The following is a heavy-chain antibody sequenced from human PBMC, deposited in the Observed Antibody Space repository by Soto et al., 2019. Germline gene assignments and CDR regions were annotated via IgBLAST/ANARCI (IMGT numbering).Heavy chain of an antibody. D-gene: IGHD3-3*01. J-gene: IGHJ6*02. CDR1: YW. CDR3: ARITIFGVAISYGMDV. Sequence: YWIGWVRQMPGKGLEWMGIIYPGDSDTRYSPSFQGQVTISADKSISTAYLQWSSLKASDTAMYYCARITIFGVAISYGMDVWGQGTTVTVSS. CDR2: IYPGDSDT. V-gene: IGHV5-51*01.